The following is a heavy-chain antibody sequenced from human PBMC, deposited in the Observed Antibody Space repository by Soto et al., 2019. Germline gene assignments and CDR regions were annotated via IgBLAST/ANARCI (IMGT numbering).Heavy chain of an antibody. J-gene: IGHJ4*02. CDR3: ATSQKGYNWNYFDH. CDR2: VFYTGFT. V-gene: IGHV4-39*01. CDR1: GASISGSYYY. Sequence: SETLSLTCAVSGASISGSYYYWAWLRQSPGKGPEWIGSVFYTGFTPYNPSLESRVSVSVDTSKSQFSLKLSAVTAADTAVYYCATSQKGYNWNYFDHWGQGALVTVSS. D-gene: IGHD1-20*01.